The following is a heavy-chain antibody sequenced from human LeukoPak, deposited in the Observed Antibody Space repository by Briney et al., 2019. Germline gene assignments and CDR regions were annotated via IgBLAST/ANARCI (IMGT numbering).Heavy chain of an antibody. D-gene: IGHD6-13*01. J-gene: IGHJ6*02. CDR3: ARQPLVAAAGTRNYYYGMDV. CDR2: INHSGST. V-gene: IGHV4-34*01. CDR1: GGSFSGYY. Sequence: SETLSLTCAVYGGSFSGYYWSWIRQPPGKGLEWIGEINHSGSTNYNPSLKSRVTISVDTSKNQFSLKLSSVTAADTAVYYCARQPLVAAAGTRNYYYGMDVWGQGTTVTVFS.